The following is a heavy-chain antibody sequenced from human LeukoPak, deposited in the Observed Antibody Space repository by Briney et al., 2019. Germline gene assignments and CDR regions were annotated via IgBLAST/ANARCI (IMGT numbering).Heavy chain of an antibody. J-gene: IGHJ4*02. Sequence: PGGSLRLSCAASGFTFSSYWMHWVRQAPGKGLEWVSAISGSGGSTYYADSVKGRFTISRDNSKNTLYLQMNSLRAEDTAVYYCAKDGFRLGSAFWGQGTLVTVSS. V-gene: IGHV3-23*01. CDR2: ISGSGGST. D-gene: IGHD3-16*01. CDR1: GFTFSSYW. CDR3: AKDGFRLGSAF.